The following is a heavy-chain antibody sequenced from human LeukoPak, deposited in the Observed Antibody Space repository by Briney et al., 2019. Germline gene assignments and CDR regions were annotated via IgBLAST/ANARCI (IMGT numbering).Heavy chain of an antibody. D-gene: IGHD2-2*01. J-gene: IGHJ4*02. CDR3: ASGGAGYCSSTSCRRGYSYGIYDY. V-gene: IGHV4-34*01. Sequence: SETLSLTCAVYGGSFSGYYWSWIRQPPGKGLEWIGEISHSGSTNYNPSLKSRVTISVDTSKNQFSLKLTSVTAADTAVYYCASGGAGYCSSTSCRRGYSYGIYDYWGQGTLVTVSS. CDR1: GGSFSGYY. CDR2: ISHSGST.